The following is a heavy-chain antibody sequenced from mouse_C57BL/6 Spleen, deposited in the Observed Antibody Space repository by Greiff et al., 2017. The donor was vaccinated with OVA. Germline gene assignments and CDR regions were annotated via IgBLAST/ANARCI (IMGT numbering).Heavy chain of an antibody. CDR3: ARHYYGSPWYFDV. CDR1: GFNIKDYY. CDR2: IDPEAGET. Sequence: DVKLQESGAELVKPGASVKLSCTASGFNIKDYYMHWVKQRTEQGLEWIGRIDPEAGETKYAPKFQGKATITADTSSNTAYLQLSSLTSEDTAVYYCARHYYGSPWYFDVWGTGTTVTVSS. D-gene: IGHD1-1*01. V-gene: IGHV14-2*01. J-gene: IGHJ1*03.